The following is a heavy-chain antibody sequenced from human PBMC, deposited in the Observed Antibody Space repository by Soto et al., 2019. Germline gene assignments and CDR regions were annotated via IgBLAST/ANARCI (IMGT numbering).Heavy chain of an antibody. CDR1: GGSFSENY. J-gene: IGHJ4*02. D-gene: IGHD3-16*01. CDR3: AAGTLGGVWTPLDD. Sequence: PSETLSLTCDVSGGSFSENYWTWIRQYPGKGLEWIGYIYYSGSTNYNPSLKGRVTISVDASRSQFSLKLTSVTAADTALYYCAAGTLGGVWTPLDDWGQGTLVTVSS. CDR2: IYYSGST. V-gene: IGHV4-59*03.